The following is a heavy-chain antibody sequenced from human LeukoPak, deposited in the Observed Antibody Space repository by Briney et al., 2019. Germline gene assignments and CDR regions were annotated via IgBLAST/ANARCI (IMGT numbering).Heavy chain of an antibody. Sequence: SETLSLTCAVYGGSFSGYYWSWIRQPPGKGLEWIGEINHSGSTNYNPSLKSRVTISVDTSKNQLSLKLSSVTAADTAVYYCARAGRRLWLRSDFDYWGQGTLVTVSS. D-gene: IGHD5-18*01. CDR2: INHSGST. CDR3: ARAGRRLWLRSDFDY. V-gene: IGHV4-34*01. CDR1: GGSFSGYY. J-gene: IGHJ4*02.